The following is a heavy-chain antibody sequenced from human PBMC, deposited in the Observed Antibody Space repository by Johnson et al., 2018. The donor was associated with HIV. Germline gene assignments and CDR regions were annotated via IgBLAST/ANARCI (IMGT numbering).Heavy chain of an antibody. V-gene: IGHV3-30-3*01. J-gene: IGHJ3*02. CDR2: ISYDGTNN. CDR3: AKDLNWVIGWELLRSYAFDI. Sequence: QPHLVESGGGVVQPVTSLRLSSPAYGFTFICFAIHLVRQAPGKGLELLTSISYDGTNNYFIDSVMGLSTISRDNSKNTLCVQMNSLRAEDTAVYFCAKDLNWVIGWELLRSYAFDIWDQGTMVTVSS. D-gene: IGHD1-26*01. CDR1: GFTFICFA.